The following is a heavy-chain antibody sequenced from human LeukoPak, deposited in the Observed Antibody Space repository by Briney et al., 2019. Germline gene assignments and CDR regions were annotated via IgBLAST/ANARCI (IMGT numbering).Heavy chain of an antibody. CDR3: ATADSSSWYSPNFDY. J-gene: IGHJ4*02. CDR1: GYTFTGYY. Sequence: ASVKVSCKASGYTFTGYYMHWVRQAPGQGLEWMGWINPNSGGTNYAQKFQGRVTMTRDTSISTAYMELSSLRSEDTAVYYCATADSSSWYSPNFDYWGQGTLVTVSS. D-gene: IGHD6-13*01. V-gene: IGHV1-2*02. CDR2: INPNSGGT.